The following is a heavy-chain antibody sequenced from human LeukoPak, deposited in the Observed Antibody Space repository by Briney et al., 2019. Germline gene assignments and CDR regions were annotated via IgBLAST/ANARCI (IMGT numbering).Heavy chain of an antibody. Sequence: GGSLRLSCAASGFTVSSNYMSWVRQAPGKGLEWVSVIYSGGSTYYADSVKGRFTISRDNSKNTLYLQMNSLRAEDTAVYYCARDAIYYDRSGYYYRGTVDAFDIWGQGTMVTVSS. CDR3: ARDAIYYDRSGYYYRGTVDAFDI. CDR1: GFTVSSNY. V-gene: IGHV3-53*01. D-gene: IGHD3-22*01. J-gene: IGHJ3*02. CDR2: IYSGGST.